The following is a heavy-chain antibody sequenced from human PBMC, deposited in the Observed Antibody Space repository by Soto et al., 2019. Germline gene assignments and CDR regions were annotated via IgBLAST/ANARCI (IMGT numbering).Heavy chain of an antibody. D-gene: IGHD3-10*01. CDR3: SRVKRFYGSGTLSYYGMDV. V-gene: IGHV4-31*03. Sequence: PSETLSLTCTVSGGSLNSGDYYWTWIRQYPGKGLEWIGNIYYNGITNYNPSLQSRVTISVDTSKNQFSLKLSSVTAADTAVYYCSRVKRFYGSGTLSYYGMDVWGQGTTVTVSS. CDR2: IYYNGIT. J-gene: IGHJ6*02. CDR1: GGSLNSGDYY.